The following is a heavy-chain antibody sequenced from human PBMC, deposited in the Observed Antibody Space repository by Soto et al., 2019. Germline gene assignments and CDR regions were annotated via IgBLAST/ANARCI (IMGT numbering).Heavy chain of an antibody. CDR2: ISSSSSYI. Sequence: GWSLRLSCAASGFTFSSYSMNWVRQAPGKGLEWVLSISSSSSYIYYADSVKGRFTISRDNAKNSLYLQMNSLRAEDTAWYYCARKLYYGMDCWGQRTTVTVSS. CDR3: ARKLYYGMDC. J-gene: IGHJ6*02. CDR1: GFTFSSYS. V-gene: IGHV3-21*04.